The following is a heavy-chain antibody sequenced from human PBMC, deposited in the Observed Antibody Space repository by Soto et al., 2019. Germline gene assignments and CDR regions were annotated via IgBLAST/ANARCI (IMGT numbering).Heavy chain of an antibody. J-gene: IGHJ4*01. D-gene: IGHD4-17*01. CDR1: GGSISSGDYY. V-gene: IGHV4-30-4*01. CDR3: ARNPHDYREFYFDY. CDR2: IYYSWST. Sequence: SETLSLTCTVSGGSISSGDYYLSCIRQPPGKGLEWIGYIYYSWSTYYNPSLKSRVTISVDTSKNQFSLKLSSVTAADSAVYYSARNPHDYREFYFDYWGHGTRVTVSS.